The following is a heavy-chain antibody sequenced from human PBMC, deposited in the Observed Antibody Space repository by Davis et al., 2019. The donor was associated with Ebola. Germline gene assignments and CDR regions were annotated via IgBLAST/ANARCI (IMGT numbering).Heavy chain of an antibody. D-gene: IGHD4-17*01. CDR1: GYTFSSYA. Sequence: GESLKISCAASGYTFSSYAMHWVRQASGKGLEWVGRFRSKANSYATAYAASVKGRFTISRDDSKNTAYLQMNSLKTEDTAVYYCTTTTVTTDYWGQGTLVTVSS. J-gene: IGHJ4*02. V-gene: IGHV3-73*01. CDR2: FRSKANSYAT. CDR3: TTTTVTTDY.